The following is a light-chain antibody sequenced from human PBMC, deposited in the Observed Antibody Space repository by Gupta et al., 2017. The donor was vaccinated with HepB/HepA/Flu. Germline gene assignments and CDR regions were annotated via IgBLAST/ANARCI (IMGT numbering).Light chain of an antibody. J-gene: IGKJ1*01. CDR1: QNILSSPNNKNY. Sequence: VMTRSPDITAVSLGESATIACKSSQNILSSPNNKNYLAWYQQKPGQPPRLLIYWASTREPGVPDRFRCSGSGTDFTRTIRCLQAEDVAGYYCKKYYSSRLTFGRGTKVEIK. CDR2: WAS. V-gene: IGKV4-1*01. CDR3: KKYYSSRLT.